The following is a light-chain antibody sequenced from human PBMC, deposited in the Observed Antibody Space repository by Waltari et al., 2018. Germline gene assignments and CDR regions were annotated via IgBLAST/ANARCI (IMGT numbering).Light chain of an antibody. J-gene: IGKJ3*01. V-gene: IGKV1-5*03. CDR2: KAS. CDR3: QQYNTYSA. CDR1: QSISSW. Sequence: DIQMTQSPSTLSASVGDGVTITCRASQSISSWVAWYQQKPGTAPKLLIYKASTLETGVPSRFSGSGFGTEFTLTISSLQPDDFATYYCQQYNTYSAFGPGTKVDI.